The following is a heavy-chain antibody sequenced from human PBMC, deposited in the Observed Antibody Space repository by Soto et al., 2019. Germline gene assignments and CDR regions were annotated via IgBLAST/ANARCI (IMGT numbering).Heavy chain of an antibody. D-gene: IGHD6-19*01. V-gene: IGHV1-69*13. CDR2: IIPIFGTA. J-gene: IGHJ3*02. CDR1: GGTFSSYA. Sequence: SVKVSCKASGGTFSSYAISWVRQAPGQGLEWMGGIIPIFGTANYAQKFQGRVTITADESTSTAYMELSSLRSEDTAVYYCARDPVAGTGAFDIWGQGTMVTVSS. CDR3: ARDPVAGTGAFDI.